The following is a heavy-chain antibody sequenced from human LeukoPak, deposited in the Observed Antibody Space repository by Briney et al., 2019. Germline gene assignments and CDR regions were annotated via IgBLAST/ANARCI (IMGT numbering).Heavy chain of an antibody. D-gene: IGHD6-13*01. CDR3: VREQLDP. CDR1: GYTFTSYG. Sequence: ASVKVSCKASGYTFTSYGISWVRQAPGQGLEWMGYTNPNSGNTVYAQKFQGRVTMTTDTSISTAYMELSGLRSGDTAVYYCVREQLDPWGQGTLVTVSS. CDR2: TNPNSGNT. V-gene: IGHV1-8*02. J-gene: IGHJ5*02.